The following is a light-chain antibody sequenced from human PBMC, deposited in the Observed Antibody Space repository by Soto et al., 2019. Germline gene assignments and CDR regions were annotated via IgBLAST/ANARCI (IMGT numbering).Light chain of an antibody. J-gene: IGLJ3*02. CDR3: TSYTSSSTWV. CDR1: SSDVGGYKY. Sequence: QSALTQPASVSGSPGQSIALSCTGTSSDVGGYKYVSWYQQHPGKAPKLMIYDVSNRPSGVSNRFSGSKSDNTASLTISGLRAEDEAEYYCTSYTSSSTWVFGGGTKLTVL. V-gene: IGLV2-14*01. CDR2: DVS.